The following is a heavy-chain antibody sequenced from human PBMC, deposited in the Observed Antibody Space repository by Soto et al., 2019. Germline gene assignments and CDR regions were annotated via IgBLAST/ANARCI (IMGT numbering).Heavy chain of an antibody. CDR1: GGTFSSYS. CDR3: ARGAFGGHYGLDV. Sequence: QVQLVQSGAEVKKPGSSVKVSCKASGGTFSSYSVSWLRQAPGQGLEWMGRIIPILHITNYAQKFQGRVTITADTSTATAHMELSSLRSDDTAVYYCARGAFGGHYGLDVWGQGTTVTVSS. V-gene: IGHV1-69*04. J-gene: IGHJ6*02. D-gene: IGHD2-15*01. CDR2: IIPILHIT.